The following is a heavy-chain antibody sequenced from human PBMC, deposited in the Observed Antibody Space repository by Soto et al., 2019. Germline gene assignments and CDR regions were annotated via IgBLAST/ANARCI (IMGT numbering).Heavy chain of an antibody. CDR3: ARDLNRDAFDI. J-gene: IGHJ3*02. CDR2: INHSGST. CDR1: GGSFSGYY. V-gene: IGHV4-34*01. Sequence: SETLSLTCAVYGGSFSGYYWSWIRQPPGKGLEWIGEINHSGSTNYNPSLKSRVTISVDTSKNQFSLKLRSVTAADTAVYYCARDLNRDAFDIWGQGTMVTVSS.